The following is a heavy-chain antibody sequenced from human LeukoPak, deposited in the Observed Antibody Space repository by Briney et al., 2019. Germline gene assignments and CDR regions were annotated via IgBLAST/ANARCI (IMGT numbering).Heavy chain of an antibody. CDR2: INHSGST. CDR1: GGSFSGYY. D-gene: IGHD4-23*01. Sequence: SETLSLTCAVYGGSFSGYYWSWIRQPPGKGLEWIGEINHSGSTNYNPSLKSRVTISVDTSKNQFSLKLSSVTAADTAVYYCARHNYGGKPPDYWGQGTLVTVSS. J-gene: IGHJ4*02. CDR3: ARHNYGGKPPDY. V-gene: IGHV4-34*01.